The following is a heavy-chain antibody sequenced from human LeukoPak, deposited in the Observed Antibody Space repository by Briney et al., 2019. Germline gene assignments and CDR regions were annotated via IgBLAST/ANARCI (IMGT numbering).Heavy chain of an antibody. CDR1: GGSFSGYY. J-gene: IGHJ4*02. CDR3: GGARCDILTGYYYGY. Sequence: PSETPPPPFPGFGGSFSGYYWRWVRQPPRKGPEWIGEINHSGCSNHNPSLKSRVTISVDTSKNHFSLKLSSVTAADAAVYYCGGARCDILTGYYYGYWGQGTLVTVSS. D-gene: IGHD3-9*01. CDR2: INHSGCS. V-gene: IGHV4-34*01.